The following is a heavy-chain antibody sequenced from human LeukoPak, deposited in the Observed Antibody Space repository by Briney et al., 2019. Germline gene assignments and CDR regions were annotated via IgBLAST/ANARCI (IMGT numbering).Heavy chain of an antibody. J-gene: IGHJ3*02. Sequence: KFQGRVTITRDTSASTAYMELSSLRSEDTAVYYCARGPGGWLLPLSNFDIWGQGTMVTVSS. CDR3: ARGPGGWLLPLSNFDI. V-gene: IGHV1-3*01. D-gene: IGHD3-22*01.